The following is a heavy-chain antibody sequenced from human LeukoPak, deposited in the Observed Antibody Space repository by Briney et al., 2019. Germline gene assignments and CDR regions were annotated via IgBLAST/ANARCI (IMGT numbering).Heavy chain of an antibody. V-gene: IGHV1-18*01. D-gene: IGHD3-3*01. CDR3: ARGPYYDFWSGYSVAHYGMDA. Sequence: ASVKVSCKASGYTFTSYGISWVRQAPGQGLEWMGWISAYNGNTNYAQKLQGRVTMTTDTSTSTAYMELRSLRSDDTAVYYCARGPYYDFWSGYSVAHYGMDAWGQGTTVTVSS. CDR1: GYTFTSYG. CDR2: ISAYNGNT. J-gene: IGHJ6*02.